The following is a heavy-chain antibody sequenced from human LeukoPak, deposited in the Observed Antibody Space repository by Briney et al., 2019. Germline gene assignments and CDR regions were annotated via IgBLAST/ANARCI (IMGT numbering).Heavy chain of an antibody. D-gene: IGHD2-2*01. Sequence: SETLPLTCAVYGGSFSGYYWSWIRQPPGKGLEWIGEINHSGSTNYNPSLKSRVTISVDTSKNQFSLKLRSVPAVDTAVYYYARGNRIVVVPAAIRSFDYWGQGTLVTVSS. V-gene: IGHV4-34*01. CDR3: ARGNRIVVVPAAIRSFDY. J-gene: IGHJ4*02. CDR1: GGSFSGYY. CDR2: INHSGST.